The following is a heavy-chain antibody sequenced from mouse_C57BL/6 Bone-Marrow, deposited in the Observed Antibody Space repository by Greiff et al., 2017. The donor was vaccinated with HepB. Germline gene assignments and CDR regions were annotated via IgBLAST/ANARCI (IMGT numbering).Heavy chain of an antibody. CDR3: AREEGYSNLFAY. D-gene: IGHD2-5*01. Sequence: EVQRVESEGGLVQPGSSMKLSCTASGFTFSDYYMAWVRQVPEKGLEWVANINYDGSSTYYLDSLKSRFIISRDNAKNILYLQMSSLKSEDTATYYCAREEGYSNLFAYWGQGTLVTVSA. CDR2: INYDGSST. CDR1: GFTFSDYY. V-gene: IGHV5-16*01. J-gene: IGHJ3*01.